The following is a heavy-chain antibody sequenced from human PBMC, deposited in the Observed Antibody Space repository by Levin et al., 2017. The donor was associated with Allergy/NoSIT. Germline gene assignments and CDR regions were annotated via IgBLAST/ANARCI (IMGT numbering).Heavy chain of an antibody. V-gene: IGHV1-8*01. D-gene: IGHD6-13*01. J-gene: IGHJ5*02. CDR1: GYTFTSYD. CDR2: MNPNSGNT. CDR3: ARRSSWYGWFDP. Sequence: ASVKVSCKASGYTFTSYDINWVRQATGQGLEWMGWMNPNSGNTGYAQKFQGRVTMTRNTSISTAYMELSSLRSEDTAVYYCARRSSWYGWFDPWGQGTLVTVSS.